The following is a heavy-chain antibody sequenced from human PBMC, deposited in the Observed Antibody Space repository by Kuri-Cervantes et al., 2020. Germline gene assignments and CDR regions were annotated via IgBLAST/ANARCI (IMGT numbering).Heavy chain of an antibody. CDR2: IDVGGSST. D-gene: IGHD2-2*01. CDR3: ARRRPAANPHYFEY. V-gene: IGHV3-23*01. CDR1: GFAFSSNA. J-gene: IGHJ4*02. Sequence: GGSLRLSCAASGFAFSSNAMIWVRQAPGKGLEWVSGIDVGGSSTYYEDSVKGRFTISRDNSKNTLFLQMNGLRTEDTAVYYCARRRPAANPHYFEYWGQGTLVTVSS.